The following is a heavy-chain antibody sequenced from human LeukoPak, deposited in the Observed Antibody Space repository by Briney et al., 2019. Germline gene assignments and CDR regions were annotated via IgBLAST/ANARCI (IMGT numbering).Heavy chain of an antibody. D-gene: IGHD2-2*01. Sequence: ASVKVSCKASGGTFSSYAISWVRQAPGQGLEWMGIINPSGGSTSYAQKFQGRVTMTRDTSTSTVYMELSSLRSEDTAVYYCARDAPATIGYCSSTSCFAGGPYFDPWGQGTLVTVSS. CDR1: GGTFSSYA. V-gene: IGHV1-46*01. CDR3: ARDAPATIGYCSSTSCFAGGPYFDP. CDR2: INPSGGST. J-gene: IGHJ5*02.